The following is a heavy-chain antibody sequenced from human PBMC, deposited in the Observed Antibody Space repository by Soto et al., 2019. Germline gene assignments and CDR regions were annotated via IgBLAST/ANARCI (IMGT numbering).Heavy chain of an antibody. CDR1: GFPFSTYA. V-gene: IGHV3-23*01. J-gene: IGHJ1*01. CDR2: IMNSGIRT. D-gene: IGHD1-26*01. Sequence: PGGSLRLSCAASGFPFSTYAMSWVRQAPGRGLEWVSTIMNSGIRTYYPDSMQGRFTISRDNSKNTVYLQMNSLRVEDTAVYYCAPGVPTRGWGQGTLVTVSS. CDR3: APGVPTRG.